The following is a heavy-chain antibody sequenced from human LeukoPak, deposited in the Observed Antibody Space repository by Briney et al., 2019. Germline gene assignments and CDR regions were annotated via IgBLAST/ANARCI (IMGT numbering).Heavy chain of an antibody. J-gene: IGHJ4*02. CDR1: GFTFSSYS. V-gene: IGHV3-21*04. CDR2: ISSSSSYI. Sequence: GGSLRLSCAASGFTFSSYSMNWVRQAPGKGLEWVSSISSSSSYIYYADSMKGRFTISRDNSKNTLYLQMNSLRAEDTAVYYCASINYYDSSARDYWGQGTLVTVSS. D-gene: IGHD3-22*01. CDR3: ASINYYDSSARDY.